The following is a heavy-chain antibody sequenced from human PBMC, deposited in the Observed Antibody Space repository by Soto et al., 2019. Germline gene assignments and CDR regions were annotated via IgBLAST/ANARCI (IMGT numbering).Heavy chain of an antibody. V-gene: IGHV1-18*01. Sequence: QVQLVQSGAEVKKPGASVKVSCKASGYTISSYGIIWVRQAPGQGLEWMGWISAYNGNTNYAQKFQGRVTMTTDTSTSTAYMELRSLKSDDTAVYYCARGWSAVAGPTKYDYWGQGTLVTVSS. CDR1: GYTISSYG. J-gene: IGHJ4*02. CDR2: ISAYNGNT. D-gene: IGHD6-19*01. CDR3: ARGWSAVAGPTKYDY.